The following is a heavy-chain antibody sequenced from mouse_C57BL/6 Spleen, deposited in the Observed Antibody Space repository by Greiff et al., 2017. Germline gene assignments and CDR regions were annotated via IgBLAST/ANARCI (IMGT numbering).Heavy chain of an antibody. D-gene: IGHD1-1*01. Sequence: EVKVEESGGGLVQPGGSMKLSCVASGFTFSNYWMNWVRQSPEKGLEWVAQIRLKSDNYATHYAESVKGRFTISRDDSKSSVYLQMNNLSAEDTGIYYCTPLITTVVGDYWGQGTTLTVSS. CDR1: GFTFSNYW. CDR3: TPLITTVVGDY. CDR2: IRLKSDNYAT. J-gene: IGHJ2*01. V-gene: IGHV6-3*01.